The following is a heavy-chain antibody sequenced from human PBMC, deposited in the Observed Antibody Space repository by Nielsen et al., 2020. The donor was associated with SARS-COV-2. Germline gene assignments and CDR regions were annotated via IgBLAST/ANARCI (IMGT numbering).Heavy chain of an antibody. D-gene: IGHD2-15*01. Sequence: SVKVSCKASGGTFSSYTISWVRQAPGQGLEWMGRIIPILGIANYAQKFQGRVTITADKSTSTAYMELSSLRSDDTAVYYCATLGELGYCSGGSCPLFDYWGQGTLVTVSS. CDR3: ATLGELGYCSGGSCPLFDY. J-gene: IGHJ4*02. CDR1: GGTFSSYT. CDR2: IIPILGIA. V-gene: IGHV1-69*02.